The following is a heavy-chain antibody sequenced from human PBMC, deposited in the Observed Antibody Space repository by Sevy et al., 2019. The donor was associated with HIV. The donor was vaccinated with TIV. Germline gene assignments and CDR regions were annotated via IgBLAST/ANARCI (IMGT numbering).Heavy chain of an antibody. J-gene: IGHJ6*02. Sequence: ASVKVSCKASGGTFSSYAISWVRQAPGQGLEWMGGIIPIFGTANYAQKFQGRVTITADESTSTAYMELSSLRSEDTAVYYCARVRGKGYQLLSSYHYYGMDVWGQGTTVTVSS. D-gene: IGHD2-2*01. V-gene: IGHV1-69*13. CDR3: ARVRGKGYQLLSSYHYYGMDV. CDR2: IIPIFGTA. CDR1: GGTFSSYA.